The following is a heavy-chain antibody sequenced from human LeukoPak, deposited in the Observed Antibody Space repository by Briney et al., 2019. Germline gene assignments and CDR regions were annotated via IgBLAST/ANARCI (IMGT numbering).Heavy chain of an antibody. CDR1: DYSISSGYY. J-gene: IGHJ3*02. V-gene: IGHV4-38-2*02. CDR2: IYHSGTT. Sequence: SETLSLTCTVSDYSISSGYYWGWIRQPPGKGLEWIGSIYHSGTTYYNPSLKSRVTISVDTSKNQFSLKLSSVTAADTAVYFCARDLLHRGYAFDSWGQGTMVIVSS. CDR3: ARDLLHRGYAFDS. D-gene: IGHD5-12*01.